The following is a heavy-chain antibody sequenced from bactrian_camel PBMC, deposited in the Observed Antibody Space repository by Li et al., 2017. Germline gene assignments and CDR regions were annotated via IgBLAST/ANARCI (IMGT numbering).Heavy chain of an antibody. CDR3: YAGSWTVGLDFGY. CDR1: GSTVNS. Sequence: DVQLVESGGGSVQAGGSLRLSCTASGSTVNSMGWFRQAPGKEREGVASMTTGSGRKYYDASVAGRFTISRDNAKNTLYLQLNSQKIEDMAMYYCYAGSWTVGLDFGYWGQGTQVTVS. J-gene: IGHJ6*01. V-gene: IGHV3S40*01. D-gene: IGHD2*01. CDR2: MTTGSGRK.